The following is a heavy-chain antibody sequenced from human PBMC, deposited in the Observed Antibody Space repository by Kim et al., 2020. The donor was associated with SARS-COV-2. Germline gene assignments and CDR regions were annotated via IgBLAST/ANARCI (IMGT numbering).Heavy chain of an antibody. CDR2: INHSGST. V-gene: IGHV4-34*01. J-gene: IGHJ5*02. Sequence: SETLSLTCAVYGGSFSGYYWSWIRQPPGKGLEWIGEINHSGSTNYNPSLKSRVTISVDTSKNQFSLKLSSVTAADTAVYYCARGDIVATTWGQGTLVTVSS. CDR3: ARGDIVATT. D-gene: IGHD5-12*01. CDR1: GGSFSGYY.